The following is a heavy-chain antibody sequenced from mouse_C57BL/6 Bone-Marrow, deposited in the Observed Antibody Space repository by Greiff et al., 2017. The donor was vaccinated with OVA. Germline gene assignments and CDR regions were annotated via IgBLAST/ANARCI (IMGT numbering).Heavy chain of an antibody. V-gene: IGHV1-69*01. Sequence: QVQLQQPGAELVMPGASVKLSCKASGYTFTSYWMHWVKQRPGQGLEWIGEIDPSASYTNYNQKFKGKSTLTVDKSSRADYMQLSSLTSEDSEVYDCARRTAQTFLDDWGQGTTLTVSS. J-gene: IGHJ2*01. CDR1: GYTFTSYW. CDR2: IDPSASYT. D-gene: IGHD3-2*02. CDR3: ARRTAQTFLDD.